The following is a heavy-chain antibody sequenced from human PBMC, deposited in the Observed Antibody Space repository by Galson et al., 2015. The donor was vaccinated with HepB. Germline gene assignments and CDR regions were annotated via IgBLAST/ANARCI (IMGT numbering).Heavy chain of an antibody. D-gene: IGHD3-22*01. Sequence: SVKVSCKASGGTFNSYTFSWVRQAPGQGLEWMGRIIPIFGLANYAQNFQGRVTITADRSTSTAYMELSSLRSEDTAVYYCARDFTEQWGDSTFGAFDIWGQGTIVTVSS. CDR3: ARDFTEQWGDSTFGAFDI. CDR1: GGTFNSYT. CDR2: IIPIFGLA. J-gene: IGHJ3*02. V-gene: IGHV1-69*04.